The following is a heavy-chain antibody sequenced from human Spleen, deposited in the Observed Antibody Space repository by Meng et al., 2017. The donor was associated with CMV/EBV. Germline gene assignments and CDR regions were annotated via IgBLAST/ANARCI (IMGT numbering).Heavy chain of an antibody. Sequence: TFRTYGISWVRQAPGQGLEWMGWISAYNGNTNYAQKLQGRVTMTTDTSTSTAYMELRSLRSDDTAVYYCARGRAYYYDSSGPNWVDPWGQGTLVTVSS. CDR1: TFRTYG. D-gene: IGHD3-22*01. V-gene: IGHV1-18*01. CDR2: ISAYNGNT. J-gene: IGHJ5*02. CDR3: ARGRAYYYDSSGPNWVDP.